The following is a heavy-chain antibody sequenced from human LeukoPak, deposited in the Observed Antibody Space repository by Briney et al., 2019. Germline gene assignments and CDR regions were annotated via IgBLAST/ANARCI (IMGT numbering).Heavy chain of an antibody. CDR2: IRGIRGSNAVT. Sequence: GGSLRLSCVASGFTFSNYAMTWVRLAPGRGLEWVSSIRGIRGSNAVTGYADSVRGRFANSRDNSENTLYPQMNNLRAEDTAVYYCARDPNGDYVGAFDFRGRGTLVTVSS. D-gene: IGHD4-17*01. V-gene: IGHV3-23*01. J-gene: IGHJ3*01. CDR3: ARDPNGDYVGAFDF. CDR1: GFTFSNYA.